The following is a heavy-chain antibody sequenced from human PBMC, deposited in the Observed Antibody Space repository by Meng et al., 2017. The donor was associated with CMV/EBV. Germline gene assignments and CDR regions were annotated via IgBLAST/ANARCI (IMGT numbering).Heavy chain of an antibody. CDR2: AYYRSKWNY. Sequence: QVQLQTAAPGPVEHSPTLSLTVAIYGDSDSSNSDAWYWMRQAPSRGLEWMGRAYYRSKWNYDYAVSVKSRINITPDTSKNQFSLQLNSVTPEDTAVYYCARDWGGGLDALDCWGQGTLVTVSS. D-gene: IGHD2-21*01. CDR1: GDSDSSNSDA. CDR3: ARDWGGGLDALDC. J-gene: IGHJ4*02. V-gene: IGHV6-1*01.